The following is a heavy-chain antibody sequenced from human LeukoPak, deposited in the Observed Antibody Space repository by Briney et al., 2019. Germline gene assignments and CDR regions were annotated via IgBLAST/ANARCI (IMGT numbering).Heavy chain of an antibody. CDR1: GFALSNYW. J-gene: IGHJ4*02. Sequence: GGSLRLSCAASGFALSNYWMHWVRQAPGKGLVLVSRINTDGRSTSYADSVKGRFTISRDNAANTLYLQRNRPRAADTALYSCAVENPPGLPKKALHWGQGTLVTVSS. CDR2: INTDGRST. CDR3: AVENPPGLPKKALH. V-gene: IGHV3-74*01.